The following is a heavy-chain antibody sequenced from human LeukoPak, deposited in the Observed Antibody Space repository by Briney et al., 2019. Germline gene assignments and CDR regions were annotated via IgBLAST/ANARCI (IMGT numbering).Heavy chain of an antibody. Sequence: PSETLSLTWTVSGGSISSGGYYWSWIRQPPGKGLEWIGYIYHSGSTYYNPSLKSRVTISVDRSKNQFSLKLSSVTAADTAVYYCAREGADDYGDYGFDPWGQGTLVTVSS. D-gene: IGHD4-17*01. CDR1: GGSISSGGYY. J-gene: IGHJ5*02. V-gene: IGHV4-30-2*01. CDR2: IYHSGST. CDR3: AREGADDYGDYGFDP.